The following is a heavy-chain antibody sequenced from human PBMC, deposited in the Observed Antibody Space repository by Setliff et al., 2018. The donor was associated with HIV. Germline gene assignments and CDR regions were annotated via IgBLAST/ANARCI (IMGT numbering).Heavy chain of an antibody. J-gene: IGHJ4*02. CDR1: GGSITSSY. V-gene: IGHV4-4*07. Sequence: SETLSLTCTVSGGSITSSYWSWIRQPAGKGLEWIGRIYTSGSTNYNPSLKSRVTMSVDTSKNQFSVRLSSVSAADTAVYFCARHVARFDYDTGGYYVSHFDYWGQGTQVT. CDR3: ARHVARFDYDTGGYYVSHFDY. CDR2: IYTSGST. D-gene: IGHD3-22*01.